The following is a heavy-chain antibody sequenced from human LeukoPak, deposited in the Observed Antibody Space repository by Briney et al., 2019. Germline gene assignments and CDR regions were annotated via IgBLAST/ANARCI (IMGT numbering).Heavy chain of an antibody. Sequence: SETLSLTCTVSGGSISSYYWSWIRQPPGKGLEWIGYIYYSGSTNYNPSLKSRVTISVDTSKNQFSLKLSSVTAADTAVYYCARAVGGYDRMPNWFDPWGQGTLVTVSS. CDR3: ARAVGGYDRMPNWFDP. J-gene: IGHJ5*02. CDR1: GGSISSYY. CDR2: IYYSGST. V-gene: IGHV4-59*01. D-gene: IGHD5-12*01.